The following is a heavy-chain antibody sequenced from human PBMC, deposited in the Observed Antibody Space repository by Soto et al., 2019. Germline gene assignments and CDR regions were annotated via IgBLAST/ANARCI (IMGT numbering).Heavy chain of an antibody. J-gene: IGHJ4*02. V-gene: IGHV3-23*01. CDR3: ARQRGFTYGYPFDY. CDR2: ISGGGDST. Sequence: AGGSLRLSCAASGFTFSTDAMSWVRQAPGKGLEWVSGISGGGDSTYYADSVKGQFTISRDNSKNTLYLQVNSLRAEDTAVYYCARQRGFTYGYPFDYWGQGTLVTVSS. D-gene: IGHD5-18*01. CDR1: GFTFSTDA.